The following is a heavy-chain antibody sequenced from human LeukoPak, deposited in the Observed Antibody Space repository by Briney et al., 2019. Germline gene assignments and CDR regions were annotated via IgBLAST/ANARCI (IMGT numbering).Heavy chain of an antibody. J-gene: IGHJ3*02. CDR1: GFTFSSYW. Sequence: GGSLRLSCAASGFTFSSYWMSWVRQAPGKGLEWVSSISSSSSYIYYADSVKGRFTISRDNAKNSLYLQMNSLRAEDTAVYYCTTDGIEAFDIWGQGTMVTVSS. CDR2: ISSSSSYI. CDR3: TTDGIEAFDI. V-gene: IGHV3-21*01.